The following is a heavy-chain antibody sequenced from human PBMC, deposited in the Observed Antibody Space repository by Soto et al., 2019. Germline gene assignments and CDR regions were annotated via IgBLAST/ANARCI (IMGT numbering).Heavy chain of an antibody. Sequence: QVQLQESGPGLVKPSQTLSLTCTVSGGSISGGGYYWSWIRQHPGKGLEWIGYIYFSGSTYYNPSLKRRVTISVDTSKNQFSLKLSSVTAADTAVYYCARGRIAAAGHDYWGQGTLVTFSS. D-gene: IGHD6-13*01. V-gene: IGHV4-31*03. CDR2: IYFSGST. CDR1: GGSISGGGYY. J-gene: IGHJ4*02. CDR3: ARGRIAAAGHDY.